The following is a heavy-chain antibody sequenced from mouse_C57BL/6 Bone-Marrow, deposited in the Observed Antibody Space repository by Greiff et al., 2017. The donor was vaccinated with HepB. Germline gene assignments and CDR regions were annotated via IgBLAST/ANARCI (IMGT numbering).Heavy chain of an antibody. Sequence: EVQLVESGGGLVKPGGSLKLSCAASGFTFSSYAMSWVRQTPEKRLEWVATISDGGSYTYYPENVKGRFTISRDNAKNNLYLQMSHLKSEDTAMYYCAREDFDGYWDDAMDYWGQGTSVTVSS. V-gene: IGHV5-4*01. D-gene: IGHD2-3*01. CDR3: AREDFDGYWDDAMDY. CDR2: ISDGGSYT. J-gene: IGHJ4*01. CDR1: GFTFSSYA.